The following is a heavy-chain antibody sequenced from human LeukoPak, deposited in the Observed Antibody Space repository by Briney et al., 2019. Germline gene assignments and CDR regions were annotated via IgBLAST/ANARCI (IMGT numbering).Heavy chain of an antibody. V-gene: IGHV3-66*01. D-gene: IGHD3-22*01. CDR2: IYSGGST. CDR3: ARDIPNYYDSSGYRAFDI. J-gene: IGHJ3*02. CDR1: GFTVSSNY. Sequence: PGGSLRLSCAASGFTVSSNYMSWVRQAPGKGLEWVSVIYSGGSTYYADSVKGRFTISRDNSKNTLYLQMNSLRAEDTAVYYCARDIPNYYDSSGYRAFDIWGQGTMVTVSS.